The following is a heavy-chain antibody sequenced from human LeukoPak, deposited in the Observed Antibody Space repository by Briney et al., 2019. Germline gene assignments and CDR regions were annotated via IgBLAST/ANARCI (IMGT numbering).Heavy chain of an antibody. CDR1: GGSISSSSYY. J-gene: IGHJ6*02. CDR3: AREGRVRYFVWSHYYYYGMDV. V-gene: IGHV4-39*02. CDR2: IYYSGST. Sequence: SETLSLTCTVSGGSISSSSYYWGWIRQPPGKGLEWIGSIYYSGSTYYNPSLKSRVTISVDTSKNQFSLKLSSVTAADTAVYYCAREGRVRYFVWSHYYYYGMDVWGQGTTVTVSS. D-gene: IGHD3-9*01.